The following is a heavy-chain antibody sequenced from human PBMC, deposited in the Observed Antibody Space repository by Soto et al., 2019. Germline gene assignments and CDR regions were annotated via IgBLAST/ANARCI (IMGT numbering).Heavy chain of an antibody. Sequence: QVQLVQSGAEVMKPGSSVKVSCKASGGTFSTYTFSWVRQAPGQGLEWMGRIIPFVGTTNYAQKFQGRVTITADKATSTAYMELSSLRSEDTAVYYCAREDYDDYYFDCWGQGTLVTVSS. D-gene: IGHD4-17*01. V-gene: IGHV1-69*08. J-gene: IGHJ4*02. CDR3: AREDYDDYYFDC. CDR2: IIPFVGTT. CDR1: GGTFSTYT.